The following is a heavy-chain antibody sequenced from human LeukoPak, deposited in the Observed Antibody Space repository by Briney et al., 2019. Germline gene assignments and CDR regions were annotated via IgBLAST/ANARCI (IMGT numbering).Heavy chain of an antibody. CDR3: AKDQSPGYYYMDV. Sequence: GGSLRLSCAASGFTFSSYGVHWVRQAPGKGLEWVAFIRYDGSNKYYADSVKGRFTISRDNSKNTLYLQMNSLRAEDTAVYYCAKDQSPGYYYMDVWGKGTTVTVSS. CDR2: IRYDGSNK. CDR1: GFTFSSYG. V-gene: IGHV3-30*02. J-gene: IGHJ6*03.